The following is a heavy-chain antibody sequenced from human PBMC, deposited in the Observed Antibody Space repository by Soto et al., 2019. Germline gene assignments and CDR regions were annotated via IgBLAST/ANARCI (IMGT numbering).Heavy chain of an antibody. J-gene: IGHJ4*02. CDR1: GGSISSGGYY. CDR2: IYYSGST. Sequence: QVQLQESGPGLVKPSQTLSLTCTVSGGSISSGGYYWSWIRQHPGMGLECIGYIYYSGSTYYNPSLKSRVTISVDTSENQFSLKLSSVTAADTAVYYCARYGSGSYYPTTFDYWGQGTLVTVCS. CDR3: ARYGSGSYYPTTFDY. V-gene: IGHV4-31*03. D-gene: IGHD3-10*01.